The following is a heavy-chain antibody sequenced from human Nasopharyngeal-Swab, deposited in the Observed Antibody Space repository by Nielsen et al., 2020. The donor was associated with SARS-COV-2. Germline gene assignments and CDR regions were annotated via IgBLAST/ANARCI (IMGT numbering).Heavy chain of an antibody. CDR3: ARERNHYYLDY. Sequence: GESLKISCAASGFIFSNYAMSWVRQAPGKGLEWVSTITNRGDDTNYVDSVRGRFTVSRDNSKNTLYLQMNSLRGEDTAISYCARERNHYYLDYWGQGTLVTVSS. V-gene: IGHV3-23*01. CDR2: ITNRGDDT. J-gene: IGHJ4*02. D-gene: IGHD1-14*01. CDR1: GFIFSNYA.